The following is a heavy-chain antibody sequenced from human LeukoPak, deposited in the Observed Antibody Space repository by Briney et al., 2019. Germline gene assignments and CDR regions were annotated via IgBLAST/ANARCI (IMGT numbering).Heavy chain of an antibody. J-gene: IGHJ4*02. CDR2: IYYSGST. CDR1: GGSISSSPYY. CDR3: ARHASVDGNWPRPLDY. Sequence: SETLSLTCTVSGGSISSSPYYWGWIRQPPGKGLECIGNIYYSGSTYYNPSLKTRVTISVDTSKNQFSLKLTSVTAADTAVYYCARHASVDGNWPRPLDYWGQGSLVTVSS. D-gene: IGHD6-19*01. V-gene: IGHV4-39*01.